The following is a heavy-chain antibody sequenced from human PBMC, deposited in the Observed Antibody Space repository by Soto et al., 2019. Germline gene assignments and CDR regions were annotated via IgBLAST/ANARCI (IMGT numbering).Heavy chain of an antibody. CDR2: IYYSGST. D-gene: IGHD3-10*02. J-gene: IGHJ5*02. V-gene: IGHV4-39*01. Sequence: SETLSLTCTVSGCSISSSSYYWGWIRQPPGKGLEWIGSIYYSGSTYYNPSLKSRVTISVDTSKNQLSLKLSSMTAADTAVYYCARHVKDVRWGSDWFDPWGQGTLVTVSS. CDR1: GCSISSSSYY. CDR3: ARHVKDVRWGSDWFDP.